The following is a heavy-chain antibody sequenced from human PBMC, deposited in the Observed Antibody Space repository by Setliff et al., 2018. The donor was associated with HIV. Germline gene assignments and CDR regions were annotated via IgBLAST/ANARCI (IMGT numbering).Heavy chain of an antibody. Sequence: SETLSLTCTVSGGSISSGDYYWTWIRQSPGKGLEWIGYIYNSGSTYYEPSLRGRVTISIDRSKNQFSLKLNSVTAADTAVYYCARETNASGSLTAYWYFDLWGRGTLVTSPQ. CDR1: GGSISSGDYY. D-gene: IGHD3-10*01. J-gene: IGHJ2*01. V-gene: IGHV4-30-4*08. CDR2: IYNSGST. CDR3: ARETNASGSLTAYWYFDL.